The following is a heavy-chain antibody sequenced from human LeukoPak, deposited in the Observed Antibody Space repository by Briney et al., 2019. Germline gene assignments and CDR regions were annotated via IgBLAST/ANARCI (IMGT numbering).Heavy chain of an antibody. CDR3: AKSGYCSGGSCKYNPHFDY. J-gene: IGHJ4*02. V-gene: IGHV4-61*01. Sequence: PSETLSLTCTVSGGSISSNSYYWSWIRQPPGKGLEWIGYIYYSGSTNYNPSLKSRVTISVDTSKNQFSLKLSSVTAEDTAVYYCAKSGYCSGGSCKYNPHFDYWGQGTLVTVSS. CDR2: IYYSGST. CDR1: GGSISSNSYY. D-gene: IGHD2-15*01.